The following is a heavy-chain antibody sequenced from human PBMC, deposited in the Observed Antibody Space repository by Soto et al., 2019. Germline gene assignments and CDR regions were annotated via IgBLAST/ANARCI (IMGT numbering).Heavy chain of an antibody. V-gene: IGHV1-69*02. CDR2: IIPILGIA. CDR3: ARTPTVAGSSFDY. D-gene: IGHD6-19*01. J-gene: IGHJ4*02. Sequence: AASVKVSCKASGGTFSSYTISWVRQAPGQGLEWMGRIIPILGIANYAQKFQGRVTITADKSTSTAYMELSSLRSEDTAVYYCARTPTVAGSSFDYWGQGTLVTVSS. CDR1: GGTFSSYT.